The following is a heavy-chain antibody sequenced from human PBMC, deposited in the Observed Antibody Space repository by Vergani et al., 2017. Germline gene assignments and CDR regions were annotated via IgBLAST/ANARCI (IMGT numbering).Heavy chain of an antibody. CDR2: ISGSGGST. CDR1: GFTFSSYA. CDR3: AKVPRATLVSFDY. Sequence: EVQLLESGGGLVQPGGSLRLSCAASGFTFSSYAMSWVRQAPGKGLEWVSAISGSGGSTYYADSVKGRFPISRDNSKNTLYLQMNSLRAEDTAVYYCAKVPRATLVSFDYWGQGTLVTVSS. J-gene: IGHJ4*02. D-gene: IGHD5-24*01. V-gene: IGHV3-23*01.